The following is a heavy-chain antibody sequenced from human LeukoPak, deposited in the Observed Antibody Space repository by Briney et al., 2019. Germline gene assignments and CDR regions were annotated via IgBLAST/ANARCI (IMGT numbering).Heavy chain of an antibody. CDR3: ANGGGGKLDP. D-gene: IGHD3-16*01. Sequence: GGSLRLSCAASGFTFSSYWMHWVRQAPGKGLVWVSRINSDGSTTNYADSVKGRFTISRDNAKNSLYLQMNSLRAEDTAVYYCANGGGGKLDPWGQGTLVTVSS. CDR1: GFTFSSYW. CDR2: INSDGSTT. J-gene: IGHJ5*02. V-gene: IGHV3-74*01.